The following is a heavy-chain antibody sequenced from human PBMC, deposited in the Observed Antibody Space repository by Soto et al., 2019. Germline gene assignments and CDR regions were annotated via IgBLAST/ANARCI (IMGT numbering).Heavy chain of an antibody. CDR2: ISYDGSNK. J-gene: IGHJ3*02. D-gene: IGHD3-10*01. V-gene: IGHV3-30-3*01. Sequence: QVQLVESGGGVVQPGRSLRLSCAASGFTFSSYAMHWVRQAPGKGLEWVAVISYDGSNKYYADSVKGRFTIYRDNSKNTLYLQMNSLRAEDTAVYYCARSFRLLWFGDDAFDIWGQGTMVTVSS. CDR3: ARSFRLLWFGDDAFDI. CDR1: GFTFSSYA.